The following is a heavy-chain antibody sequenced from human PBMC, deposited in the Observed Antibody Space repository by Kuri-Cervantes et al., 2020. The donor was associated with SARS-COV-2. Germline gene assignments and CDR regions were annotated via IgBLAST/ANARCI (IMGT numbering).Heavy chain of an antibody. V-gene: IGHV3-23*01. CDR3: AKPPHCSGTSCYGGYYMDV. J-gene: IGHJ6*03. Sequence: GGSLRLSCAASGFTFSSYAMSWVRQAPGKGLEWVSAISGSGGSTYYADSVKGRFTISRDNSKNTLYLQMNSLRAEDTAVYYCAKPPHCSGTSCYGGYYMDVWGKGTTVTVSS. D-gene: IGHD2-2*01. CDR2: ISGSGGST. CDR1: GFTFSSYA.